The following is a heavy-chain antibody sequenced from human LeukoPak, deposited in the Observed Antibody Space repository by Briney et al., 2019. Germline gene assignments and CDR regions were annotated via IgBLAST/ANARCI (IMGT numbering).Heavy chain of an antibody. CDR3: ARDERFCNGDNHYPDLGY. D-gene: IGHD2-15*01. CDR1: GYTFTGYY. J-gene: IGHJ4*02. Sequence: ASVKVSCKASGYTFTGYYLFWVRQAPGQGLEWMGWINPNTGDTRYGQKFLGRVTLTRDTSIRTTYMELSSLRSDDTAVYYCARDERFCNGDNHYPDLGYWGQGTLVTVSS. CDR2: INPNTGDT. V-gene: IGHV1-2*02.